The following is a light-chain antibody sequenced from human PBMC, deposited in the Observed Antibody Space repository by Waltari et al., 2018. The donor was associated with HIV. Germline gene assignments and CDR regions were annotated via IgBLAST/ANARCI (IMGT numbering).Light chain of an antibody. V-gene: IGKV4-1*01. J-gene: IGKJ4*01. Sequence: IIMTPSLDSPAVSLGGRIATNCKSSRTLLYSSRNKNYLAWYQQKPGQAPKLLIYGASTRATGVPNRFSGSGSGTDFTLTISGLQAEDVAVYYCQQYYTIPLTFGGGTKVEIK. CDR2: GAS. CDR1: RTLLYSSRNKNY. CDR3: QQYYTIPLT.